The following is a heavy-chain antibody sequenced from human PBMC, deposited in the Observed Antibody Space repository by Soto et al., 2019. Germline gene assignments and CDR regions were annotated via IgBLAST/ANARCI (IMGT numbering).Heavy chain of an antibody. CDR1: GGSISSGDYY. D-gene: IGHD2-15*01. Sequence: SETLSLTCTVSGGSISSGDYYWSWIRQPPGKGLEWIGYIYYSGSTYYNPSLKSRVTKSVDTSKNQFTLKLSSVTAADTALYYFARWGYDCSGGSCRQYFQHWGQGTLVTVSS. V-gene: IGHV4-30-4*01. J-gene: IGHJ1*01. CDR3: ARWGYDCSGGSCRQYFQH. CDR2: IYYSGST.